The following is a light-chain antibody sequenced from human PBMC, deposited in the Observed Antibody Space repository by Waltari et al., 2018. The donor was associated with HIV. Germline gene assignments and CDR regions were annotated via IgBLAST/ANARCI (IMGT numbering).Light chain of an antibody. CDR2: EVS. V-gene: IGLV2-14*02. Sequence: QSALTQPASVSGSPGQSITISCTGTSSDVGSYNLVSWYQQHPGKAPKLMIYEVSKRPSGVSNRFSGSKSGTSATLGITGLQTGDEADYYCGAWDSSLSAVVFGGGTKLIVL. CDR3: GAWDSSLSAVV. CDR1: SSDVGSYNL. J-gene: IGLJ2*01.